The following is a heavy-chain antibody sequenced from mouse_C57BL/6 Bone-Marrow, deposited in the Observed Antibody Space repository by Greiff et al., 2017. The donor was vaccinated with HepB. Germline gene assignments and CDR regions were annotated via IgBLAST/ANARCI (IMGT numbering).Heavy chain of an antibody. D-gene: IGHD1-1*01. CDR2: ISDGGSYT. Sequence: EVKLMESGGGLVKPGGSLKLSCAASGFTFSSYAMSWVRQTPEKRLEWVATISDGGSYTYYPDNVKGRFTISRDNAKNNLYLQMSHLKSEDTAMYYCARWGITTVVGAYWGQGTLVTVSA. CDR1: GFTFSSYA. CDR3: ARWGITTVVGAY. V-gene: IGHV5-4*03. J-gene: IGHJ3*01.